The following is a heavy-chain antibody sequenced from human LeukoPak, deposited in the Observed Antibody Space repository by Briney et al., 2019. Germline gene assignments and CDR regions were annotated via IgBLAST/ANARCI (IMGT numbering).Heavy chain of an antibody. V-gene: IGHV4-39*07. J-gene: IGHJ4*02. CDR1: GDSISSTTDS. Sequence: SETLSLTCTVSGDSISSTTDSWGWIRQSPGKGLEWIGSIYSSGQSYYKVSLKSRVTISVDTSKNRFSLRLSSVTAADTAVYYCARVTGYMVEDYFDYWGQGTLVTVSS. D-gene: IGHD6-13*01. CDR3: ARVTGYMVEDYFDY. CDR2: IYSSGQS.